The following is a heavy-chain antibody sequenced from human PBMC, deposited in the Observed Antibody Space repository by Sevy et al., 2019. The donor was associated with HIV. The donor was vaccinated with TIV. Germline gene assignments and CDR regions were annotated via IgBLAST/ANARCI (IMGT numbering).Heavy chain of an antibody. D-gene: IGHD1-26*01. Sequence: GGSLRLSCAASGFTISSYTMNWVRQAPGKGLEWVSYISSSSSTIYYADSVKGRFTISRDNAKNSLYLQMNSLRDEDTAVYFCARRFNIVGATHFDYWGQGTLVTVSS. CDR3: ARRFNIVGATHFDY. CDR2: ISSSSSTI. J-gene: IGHJ4*02. CDR1: GFTISSYT. V-gene: IGHV3-48*02.